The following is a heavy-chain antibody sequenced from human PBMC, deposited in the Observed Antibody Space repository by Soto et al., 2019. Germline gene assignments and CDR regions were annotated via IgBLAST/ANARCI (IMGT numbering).Heavy chain of an antibody. Sequence: ASVKVSCKACGYTFTNYATHWVRQAPGQRLEWMGWINAGNGNTKYSQKFQGRVTITRDTSASTAYMELSSLRSEDTAVYYCARVSGYYLPDYWGQGTLVTVSS. CDR3: ARVSGYYLPDY. D-gene: IGHD5-12*01. CDR1: GYTFTNYA. J-gene: IGHJ4*02. CDR2: INAGNGNT. V-gene: IGHV1-3*01.